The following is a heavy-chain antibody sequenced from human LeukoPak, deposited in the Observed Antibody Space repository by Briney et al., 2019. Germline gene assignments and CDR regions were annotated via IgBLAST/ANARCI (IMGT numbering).Heavy chain of an antibody. D-gene: IGHD3-22*01. Sequence: GGSLRLSCAASGFTFSSYGMHWVRQAPGKGLEWVAVISYDGSNKYYADPVKGRFTISRDNSKNTLYLQMNSLRAEDTAVYYCAKDPISAGGYDSSGYYYHPGRGDYWGQGTLVTVSS. V-gene: IGHV3-30*18. CDR1: GFTFSSYG. J-gene: IGHJ4*02. CDR3: AKDPISAGGYDSSGYYYHPGRGDY. CDR2: ISYDGSNK.